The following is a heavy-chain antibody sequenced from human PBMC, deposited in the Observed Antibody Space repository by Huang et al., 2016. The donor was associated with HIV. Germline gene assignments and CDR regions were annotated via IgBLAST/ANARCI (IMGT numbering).Heavy chain of an antibody. D-gene: IGHD6-19*01. CDR3: GRDPYSSGWGASGYLDY. V-gene: IGHV3-30-3*01. J-gene: IGHJ4*02. Sequence: QVQLVESGGGVVQPGRSLRISCAASGFTFSSDAMHWVRQAPCKGLEWVGIIAYDGSKKTYADSVKRRFTISRDNSKNALYLQMDSLRADDTAVYYCGRDPYSSGWGASGYLDYWGLGTLVTVSP. CDR1: GFTFSSDA. CDR2: IAYDGSKK.